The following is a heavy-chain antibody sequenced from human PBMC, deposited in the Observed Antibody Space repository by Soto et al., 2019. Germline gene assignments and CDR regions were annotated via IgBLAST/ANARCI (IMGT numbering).Heavy chain of an antibody. J-gene: IGHJ6*02. CDR2: ISSSSSYI. V-gene: IGHV3-21*01. CDR1: GFTFSSYS. D-gene: IGHD3-9*01. CDR3: ARDFGGLRYFDLLSEGYYYYYGMDV. Sequence: GGSLRLSCAASGFTFSSYSMNWVRHAPGKGLEWVSSISSSSSYIYYADSVKGRFTISRDNAKNSLYLQMNSLRAEDTAVYYCARDFGGLRYFDLLSEGYYYYYGMDVWGQGTTVTDSS.